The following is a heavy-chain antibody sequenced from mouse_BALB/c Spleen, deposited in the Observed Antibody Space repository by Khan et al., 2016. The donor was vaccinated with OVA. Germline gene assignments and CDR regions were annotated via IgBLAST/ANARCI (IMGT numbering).Heavy chain of an antibody. Sequence: QVQLKQSGPGLVAPSQSLSITCTVSGFSLTDYDVNWIRQPPGKGLEWLGVIWGGGNISSKSAIKSRLNISKDNSTSHVFLKMNSLQTDDTAMDYCAKGIWSYYHAIDYWGQGTSVTVSS. CDR3: AKGIWSYYHAIDY. V-gene: IGHV2-6-5*01. D-gene: IGHD1-1*02. J-gene: IGHJ4*01. CDR1: GFSLTDYD. CDR2: IWGGGNI.